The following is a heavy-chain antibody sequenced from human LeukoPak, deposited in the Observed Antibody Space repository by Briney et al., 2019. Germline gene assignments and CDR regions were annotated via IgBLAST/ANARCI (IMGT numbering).Heavy chain of an antibody. Sequence: PGGSLRLSCAASGFTFSNAWMSWVRQAPGKGLEWVGRIKSKTDGGTTDYAAPVKGRFTISRDDSKNTLYLQMNSLKTEDTAVYYCTGGGNSDWVSHYYYYMDVWGKGTTVTVSS. D-gene: IGHD4-23*01. J-gene: IGHJ6*03. CDR1: GFTFSNAW. CDR2: IKSKTDGGTT. V-gene: IGHV3-15*01. CDR3: TGGGNSDWVSHYYYYMDV.